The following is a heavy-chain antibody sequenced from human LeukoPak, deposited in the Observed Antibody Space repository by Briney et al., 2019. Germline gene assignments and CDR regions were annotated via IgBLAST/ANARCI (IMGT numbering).Heavy chain of an antibody. J-gene: IGHJ4*02. CDR2: VFHSGNT. V-gene: IGHV4-38-2*02. CDR3: ARSDHLWFGELSPFLTRPYFDY. Sequence: PSETLSLTCTVSGYSISSTYYWGWIRQPPGKGLEWVGSVFHSGNTYYNPSLKSRLTISADTSKNQFSLTLTSVTAADTAVYYCARSDHLWFGELSPFLTRPYFDYWGQGTLVTVSS. D-gene: IGHD3-10*01. CDR1: GYSISSTYY.